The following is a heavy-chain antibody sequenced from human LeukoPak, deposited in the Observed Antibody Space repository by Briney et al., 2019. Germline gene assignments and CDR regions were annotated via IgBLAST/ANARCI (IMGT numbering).Heavy chain of an antibody. Sequence: PSETLSLTCAVSGVSISSSNWWSWVRQPPGKGLEWIGEIYHSGSTNYNPSLKSRVTISVDKSKNQFSLKLSSVTAADTAVYYCARDVAVAGQEDNWGQGTLVTVSS. CDR1: GVSISSSNW. CDR3: ARDVAVAGQEDN. D-gene: IGHD6-19*01. V-gene: IGHV4-4*02. J-gene: IGHJ4*02. CDR2: IYHSGST.